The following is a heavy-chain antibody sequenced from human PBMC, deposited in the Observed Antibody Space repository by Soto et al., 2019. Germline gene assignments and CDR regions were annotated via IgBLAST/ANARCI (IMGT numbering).Heavy chain of an antibody. J-gene: IGHJ4*02. V-gene: IGHV4-31*03. D-gene: IGHD3-22*01. Sequence: LSLTCTVSGGSISSGGYYWSWIRQHPGKGLEWIGYIYYSGSTYYNPSLKSRVTISVDTSKNQFSLKLSSVTAADTAVYYCAREGRHYYDRIGAFDYWGQGTVVTVSS. CDR3: AREGRHYYDRIGAFDY. CDR2: IYYSGST. CDR1: GGSISSGGYY.